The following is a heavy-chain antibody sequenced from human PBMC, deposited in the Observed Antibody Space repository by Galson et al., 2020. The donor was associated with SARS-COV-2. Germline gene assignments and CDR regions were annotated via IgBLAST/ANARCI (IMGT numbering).Heavy chain of an antibody. Sequence: GESLKISCSASGFTFSSYAMHWVRQAPGKGLEYVSAISSNGGSTYYADSVKGRFTISRDNSKNTLYLQMSSLRAEDTAVYYCVKDCEGYGDYYYYGMDVWGQGTTVTVSS. J-gene: IGHJ6*02. CDR2: ISSNGGST. CDR1: GFTFSSYA. D-gene: IGHD4-17*01. V-gene: IGHV3-64D*08. CDR3: VKDCEGYGDYYYYGMDV.